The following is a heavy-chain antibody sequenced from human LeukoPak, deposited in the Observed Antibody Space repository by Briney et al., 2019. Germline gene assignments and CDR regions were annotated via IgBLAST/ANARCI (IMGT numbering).Heavy chain of an antibody. J-gene: IGHJ4*02. CDR2: ISYDGSNK. CDR3: ARDSWGIADGNFDY. D-gene: IGHD6-13*01. CDR1: GFTFSSYG. Sequence: PGRSLRLSCAASGFTFSSYGMHWVRQAPGKGLEWVAVISYDGSNKYYADSVKGRFTISRDNSKNTLYLQMNSLRAEDTAVYYCARDSWGIADGNFDYWGQGTLVTVSS. V-gene: IGHV3-30*03.